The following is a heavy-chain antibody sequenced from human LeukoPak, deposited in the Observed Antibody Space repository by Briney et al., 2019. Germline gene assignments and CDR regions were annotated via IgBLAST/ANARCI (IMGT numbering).Heavy chain of an antibody. D-gene: IGHD6-19*01. V-gene: IGHV3-7*04. Sequence: GGSLRLSCAASGFNFDHYWMTWVRQAPGKGLEWVANIKQDGSEEVYLDSMKGRFTISRDNSRDSLYLQMNSLRPEDTAVYCARDPGSGWWGGFDLWGQGTLVTVSS. CDR2: IKQDGSEE. CDR1: GFNFDHYW. CDR3: ARDPGSGWWGGFDL. J-gene: IGHJ5*02.